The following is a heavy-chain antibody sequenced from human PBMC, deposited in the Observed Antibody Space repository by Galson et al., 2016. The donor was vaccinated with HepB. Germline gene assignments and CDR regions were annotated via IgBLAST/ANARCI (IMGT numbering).Heavy chain of an antibody. Sequence: CAISGDSVSTNSAAWNWIRQSPSRGLEWLGRTYYRSKWYNDYAVSVRSRMTINPDTSKNEFSLQLNSVTPEDTAVYYCARGWLWYYDSSSYYGAFDIWGQGTMVTVSS. CDR1: GDSVSTNSAA. J-gene: IGHJ3*02. CDR3: ARGWLWYYDSSSYYGAFDI. V-gene: IGHV6-1*01. CDR2: TYYRSKWYN. D-gene: IGHD3-22*01.